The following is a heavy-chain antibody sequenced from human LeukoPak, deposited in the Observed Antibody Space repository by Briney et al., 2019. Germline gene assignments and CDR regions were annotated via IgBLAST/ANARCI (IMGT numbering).Heavy chain of an antibody. CDR3: AIIAVAGTYNWFDP. V-gene: IGHV1-8*01. CDR2: MNPNSGNT. CDR1: GYTFTSCD. J-gene: IGHJ5*02. D-gene: IGHD6-19*01. Sequence: GASVKVSCKASGYTFTSCDINWVRQAAGQGLEWMGWMNPNSGNTGYARKFQGRVTMTRNTSISTAYMELSSLRSEDTAVYYCAIIAVAGTYNWFDPWGQGTLVTVSS.